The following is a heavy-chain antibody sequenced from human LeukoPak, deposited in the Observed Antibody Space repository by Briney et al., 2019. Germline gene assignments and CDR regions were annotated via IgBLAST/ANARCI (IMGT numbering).Heavy chain of an antibody. J-gene: IGHJ4*02. V-gene: IGHV4-59*01. CDR2: IYYSGST. D-gene: IGHD5-18*01. CDR1: GGSISSYY. Sequence: SETLSLTCTVSGGSISSYYWSWIRQPPGKGLVWIGYIYYSGSTNYNPSLKGRVTISVDTSKNQFSLKLSSVTAADTAVYYCASRSSGYSYGIDYWGQGTLVTVSS. CDR3: ASRSSGYSYGIDY.